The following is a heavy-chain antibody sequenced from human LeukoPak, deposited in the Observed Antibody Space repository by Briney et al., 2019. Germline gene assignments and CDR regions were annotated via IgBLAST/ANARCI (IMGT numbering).Heavy chain of an antibody. V-gene: IGHV3-48*02. Sequence: GGSLRLSCAASGFTLSSYSMNWVRQAPGKGLEWVSYISSSSNTIYYTDSVKGRFTISRDNAKNSLYLQMTSLRDEDTAVYYCARETPPLYWGQGTLVTVSS. CDR1: GFTLSSYS. CDR3: ARETPPLY. J-gene: IGHJ4*02. CDR2: ISSSSNTI.